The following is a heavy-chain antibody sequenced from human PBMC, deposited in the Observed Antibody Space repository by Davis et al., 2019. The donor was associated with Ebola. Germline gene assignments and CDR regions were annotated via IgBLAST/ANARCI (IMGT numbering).Heavy chain of an antibody. D-gene: IGHD3-10*01. CDR1: GFTFSSYG. V-gene: IGHV3-33*01. Sequence: PGGSLRLSCAASGFTFSSYGMHWVRQAPGKGLEWVAVIWYDGSNKYYADSVKGRFTISRDNSKNTVFLQMDSLRDEDTALYYCAIDPNWEFGYWGQGILVTVSS. CDR3: AIDPNWEFGY. J-gene: IGHJ4*02. CDR2: IWYDGSNK.